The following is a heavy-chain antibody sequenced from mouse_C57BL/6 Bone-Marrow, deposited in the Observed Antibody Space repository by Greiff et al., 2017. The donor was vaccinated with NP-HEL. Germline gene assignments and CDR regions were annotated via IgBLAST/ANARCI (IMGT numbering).Heavy chain of an antibody. D-gene: IGHD4-1*01. CDR2: IDPENGDT. V-gene: IGHV14-4*01. CDR3: TTRGWDLFAY. J-gene: IGHJ3*01. Sequence: VHVKQSGAELVRPGASVKLSCTASGFNIKDDYMHWVKQRPEQGLEWIGWIDPENGDTESASKFQGKATITADTSSNTAYLQLSSLTSEDTAVYYCTTRGWDLFAYWGQGTLVTVSA. CDR1: GFNIKDDY.